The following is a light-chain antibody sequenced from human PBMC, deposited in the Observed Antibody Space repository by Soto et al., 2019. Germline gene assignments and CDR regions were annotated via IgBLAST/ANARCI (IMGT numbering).Light chain of an antibody. Sequence: DIQMTQSPSTLSASVGDRVTITCRASQSIASWLAWYQQKPGKAPELLIYDASSLKSGVPPRFSGSGSGTEFTLTISDLQPGDFATYFCQQYNTYVFGQGTKVDIK. CDR2: DAS. V-gene: IGKV1-5*01. J-gene: IGKJ1*01. CDR1: QSIASW. CDR3: QQYNTYV.